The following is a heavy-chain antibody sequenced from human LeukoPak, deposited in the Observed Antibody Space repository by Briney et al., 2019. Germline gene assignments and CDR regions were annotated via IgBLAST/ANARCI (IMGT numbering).Heavy chain of an antibody. V-gene: IGHV4-4*07. D-gene: IGHD3-22*01. J-gene: IGHJ4*02. CDR2: IHTSGST. Sequence: SETLSLTCTVSGGSISSYFWSWIRQPAGKGLEWIGRIHTSGSTNYNSSLKTRVAMSLDTSKNQSSLNLTSVTAADTALYHCARDPGFYYDSRETHYDYWGQGTLVTVSS. CDR3: ARDPGFYYDSRETHYDY. CDR1: GGSISSYF.